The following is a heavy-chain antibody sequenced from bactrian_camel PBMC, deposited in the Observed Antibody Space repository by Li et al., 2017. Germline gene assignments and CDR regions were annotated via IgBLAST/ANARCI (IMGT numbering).Heavy chain of an antibody. CDR3: AARGPYCYTKLSVRVFTY. J-gene: IGHJ4*01. CDR1: GTTFNIRC. D-gene: IGHD2*01. Sequence: HVQLVESGGGSVQAGGSLLLSCTVSGTTFNIRCMAWFRQVPGKEREGVAALYYTSNGLSTQYFADSVKGRFTISQDNAKNTVYLQMNSLKPEDTPMYYCAARGPYCYTKLSVRVFTYWGQGTQVTVS. V-gene: IGHV3S54*01. CDR2: LYYTSNGLSTQ.